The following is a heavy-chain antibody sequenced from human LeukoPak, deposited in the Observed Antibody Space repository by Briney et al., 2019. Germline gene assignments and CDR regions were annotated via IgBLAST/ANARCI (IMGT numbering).Heavy chain of an antibody. CDR3: ARDFGIFGVVTFDI. V-gene: IGHV3-53*01. CDR1: GFTVSSNY. J-gene: IGHJ3*02. CDR2: IYSGGST. D-gene: IGHD3-3*01. Sequence: PGGSLRLSCAASGFTVSSNYMSWVRQAPGKGLEWVSVIYSGGSTYYADSVKGRFTISRDNSKNTLYLQMNSLRAEDTAVYYCARDFGIFGVVTFDIWGQGTMVTVSS.